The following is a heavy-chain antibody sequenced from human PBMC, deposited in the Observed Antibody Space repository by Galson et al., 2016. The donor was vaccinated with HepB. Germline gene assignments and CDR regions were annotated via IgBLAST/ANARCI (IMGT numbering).Heavy chain of an antibody. V-gene: IGHV3-23*01. J-gene: IGHJ5*02. Sequence: SLRLSCAASGFVFRMYPMSWVRQAPGKGLEWVSALSGTGGDTDYADSVKGRFTISSDNSKNTLYLQMTSLRDEDTATYYCAKDLTGAAWVDPWGQGTLVTVSS. CDR2: LSGTGGDT. CDR1: GFVFRMYP. D-gene: IGHD3-10*01. CDR3: AKDLTGAAWVDP.